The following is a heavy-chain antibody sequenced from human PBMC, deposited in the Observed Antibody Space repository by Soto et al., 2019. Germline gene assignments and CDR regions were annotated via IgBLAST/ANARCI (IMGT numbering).Heavy chain of an antibody. CDR3: ARGRRFGELLFRGSGMDV. Sequence: SETLSLTCTVSGGSISSYHWSWIRQTPGKGLEWIGYVHYSWGSNYNPSLKSRVAISLDTSKNQFSLKLSSVTAADTAVYYCARGRRFGELLFRGSGMDVWGQGTTVTVSS. V-gene: IGHV4-59*01. CDR1: GGSISSYH. CDR2: VHYSWGS. J-gene: IGHJ6*02. D-gene: IGHD3-10*01.